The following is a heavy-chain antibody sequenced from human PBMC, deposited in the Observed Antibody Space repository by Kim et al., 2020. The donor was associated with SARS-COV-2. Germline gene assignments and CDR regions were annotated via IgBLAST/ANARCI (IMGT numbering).Heavy chain of an antibody. V-gene: IGHV3-64D*06. CDR2: ISSNGGST. CDR3: VKDSEPSSGWYIWFDP. CDR1: GFTFSSYA. J-gene: IGHJ5*02. Sequence: GGSLRLSCSASGFTFSSYAMHWVRQAPGKGLEYVSAISSNGGSTYYADSVKGRFTISRDNSKNTLYLQMSSLRAEDTAVYYCVKDSEPSSGWYIWFDPWGQGTLVTVSS. D-gene: IGHD6-19*01.